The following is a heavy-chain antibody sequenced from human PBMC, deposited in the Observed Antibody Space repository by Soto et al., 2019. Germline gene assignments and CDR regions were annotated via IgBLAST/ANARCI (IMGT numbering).Heavy chain of an antibody. Sequence: QVQLVQSGTEVKKTGASVKVSCKASGYTFLDFYIHWVRQAPGQGLLCMGFINPSGGGPPYAQPCHCRLTLTRDTSTSTAHIELLSRRSEDTAIYFCAGDKPFAAAYCGQGPLVT. CDR1: GYTFLDFY. D-gene: IGHD2-15*01. CDR3: AGDKPFAAAY. CDR2: INPSGGGP. J-gene: IGHJ4*02. V-gene: IGHV1-46*01.